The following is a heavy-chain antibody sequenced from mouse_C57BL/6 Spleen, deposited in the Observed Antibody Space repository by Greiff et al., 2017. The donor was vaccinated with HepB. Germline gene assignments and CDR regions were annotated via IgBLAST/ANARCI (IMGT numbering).Heavy chain of an antibody. D-gene: IGHD2-1*01. CDR2: IRSKSNNYAT. CDR1: GFSFNTYA. V-gene: IGHV10-1*01. J-gene: IGHJ1*03. CDR3: VRQDGNYRYFDV. Sequence: EVQLVESGGGLVQPKGSLKLSCAASGFSFNTYAMNWVRQAPGKGLEWVARIRSKSNNYATYYADSVKDRFTISRDDSESMLYLQMNNLKTEDTAMYYCVRQDGNYRYFDVWGTGTTVTVSS.